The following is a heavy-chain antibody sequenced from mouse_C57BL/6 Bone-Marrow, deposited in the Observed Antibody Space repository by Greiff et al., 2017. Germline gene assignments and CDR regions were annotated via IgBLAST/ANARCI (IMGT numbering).Heavy chain of an antibody. CDR1: GYTFTSYD. J-gene: IGHJ4*01. CDR3: ARVHYYGSRYAMDY. D-gene: IGHD1-1*01. V-gene: IGHV1-85*01. Sequence: VQLQESGPELVKPGASVKLSCKASGYTFTSYDINWVKQRPGQGLEWIGWIYPRDGSTKYNEKFKGKATLTVDTSSSTAYMELHSLTSEDSAVYFCARVHYYGSRYAMDYWGQGTSVTVSS. CDR2: IYPRDGST.